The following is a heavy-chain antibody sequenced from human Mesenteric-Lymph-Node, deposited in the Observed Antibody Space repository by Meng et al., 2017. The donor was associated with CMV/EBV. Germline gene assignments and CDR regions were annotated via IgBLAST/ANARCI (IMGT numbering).Heavy chain of an antibody. CDR1: GFTFSSYG. J-gene: IGHJ6*02. D-gene: IGHD2-2*02. Sequence: GESLKISCAASGFTFSSYGMHWVRQAPGKGLEWVAFIRYDGSNKYYADSVKGRFTISRDNSKNTLYLQMNSLRAEDTAVYYCAKVAVPAAIKRGGSYYYGMDVWGQGTTVTVSS. CDR3: AKVAVPAAIKRGGSYYYGMDV. CDR2: IRYDGSNK. V-gene: IGHV3-30*02.